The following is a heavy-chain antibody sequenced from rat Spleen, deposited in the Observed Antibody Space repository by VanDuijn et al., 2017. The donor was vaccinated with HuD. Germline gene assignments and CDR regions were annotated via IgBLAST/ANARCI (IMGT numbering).Heavy chain of an antibody. CDR3: ARGDYGGYN. J-gene: IGHJ2*01. V-gene: IGHV5-25*01. CDR2: ISPSGGTT. CDR1: GFTFSDYF. D-gene: IGHD1-11*01. Sequence: EVQLVESDGGLVQPGRSLNLSCAASGFTFSDYFMAWVRQAPAKGLEWVATISPSGGTTYYRDSVKGRFTVSRDNAKTTLYLQMDSLRSEDTATYYCARGDYGGYNWGQGVMVTVSS.